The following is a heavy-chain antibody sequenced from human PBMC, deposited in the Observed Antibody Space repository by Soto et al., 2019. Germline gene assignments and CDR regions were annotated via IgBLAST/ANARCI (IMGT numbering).Heavy chain of an antibody. Sequence: QVQLVESGGGVVQPGRSLRLSCAASGFTFSSYGMHWVRQAPGKGLEWVAVIWYDGSNKYYADSVKGRFTISRDNSKNTLYLKMNSLRPENRAVYYWARTQSRDGYKSRFDYWAQGTLVTVSS. CDR1: GFTFSSYG. J-gene: IGHJ4*02. V-gene: IGHV3-33*01. D-gene: IGHD5-12*01. CDR3: ARTQSRDGYKSRFDY. CDR2: IWYDGSNK.